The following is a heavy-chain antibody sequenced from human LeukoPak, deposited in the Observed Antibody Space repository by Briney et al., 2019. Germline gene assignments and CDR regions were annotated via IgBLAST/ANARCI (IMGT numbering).Heavy chain of an antibody. CDR1: GFTFSTYG. J-gene: IGHJ3*01. CDR2: ISPSGDIT. V-gene: IGHV3-23*01. CDR3: VRDLHWGGFDV. D-gene: IGHD7-27*01. Sequence: GGSLRLSCAASGFTFSTYGMNWVRQAPGKGLEWVSGISPSGDITYYADSVMGRFSISRDNPKSTVSLQMSSLRAEDTALYFCVRDLHWGGFDVWGQGTMVTVSS.